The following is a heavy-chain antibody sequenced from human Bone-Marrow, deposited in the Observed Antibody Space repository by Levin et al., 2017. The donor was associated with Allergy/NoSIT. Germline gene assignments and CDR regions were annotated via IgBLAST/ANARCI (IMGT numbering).Heavy chain of an antibody. Sequence: SETLSLTCTVSGGPTNSYFWNWIRQSPGKGLEWIGYINYLGSTNYNPSLQSRVSISRGTSKNQFSLNLRSVTAADTAVYFCAKETDSTGYYGFDSWGQGTLVTVSS. J-gene: IGHJ4*02. CDR1: GGPTNSYF. D-gene: IGHD3-22*01. CDR3: AKETDSTGYYGFDS. V-gene: IGHV4-59*01. CDR2: INYLGST.